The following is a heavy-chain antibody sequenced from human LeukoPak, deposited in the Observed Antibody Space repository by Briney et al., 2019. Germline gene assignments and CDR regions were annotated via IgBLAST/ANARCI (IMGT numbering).Heavy chain of an antibody. CDR1: GGSKNSYY. CDR3: ARHRYADTFGMDV. Sequence: SETLPLTCTVSGGSKNSYYFHWIRQAPGKGLEWIGYVHYSGSTKYNPSLKSRVTISVDTSKNQFSLKVSSVTAADTAVYYCARHRYADTFGMDVWGQGTTVTVSS. CDR2: VHYSGST. V-gene: IGHV4-59*08. J-gene: IGHJ6*02. D-gene: IGHD3-9*01.